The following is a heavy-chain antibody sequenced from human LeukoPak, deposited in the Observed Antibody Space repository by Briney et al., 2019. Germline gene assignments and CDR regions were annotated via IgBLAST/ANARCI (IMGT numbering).Heavy chain of an antibody. CDR2: ISYDGSNK. V-gene: IGHV3-30*04. D-gene: IGHD6-19*01. J-gene: IGHJ6*02. Sequence: GGSLRLSCAASGFTFSSDAMHWGRQAPGKGREWVAVISYDGSNKYYADSVKGRFNISRDNSKNTLYLQMNSLRAEDTAVYYCARDNGSGWYWGYYYYGMDVWGQGTTVTVSS. CDR1: GFTFSSDA. CDR3: ARDNGSGWYWGYYYYGMDV.